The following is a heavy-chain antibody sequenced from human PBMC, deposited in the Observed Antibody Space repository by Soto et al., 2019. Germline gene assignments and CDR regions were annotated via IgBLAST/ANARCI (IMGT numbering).Heavy chain of an antibody. Sequence: GYLRLSCAESGFTFSSYAMRWVRQAPGKRLEWFSAISGSGGSTYYADSVKGRFTISRDNSKNTLYLQMNSLRAEDTAVYYCAKSIVVAYDYYYYGMDVWGQGTTVTVSS. CDR1: GFTFSSYA. V-gene: IGHV3-23*01. J-gene: IGHJ6*02. D-gene: IGHD3-22*01. CDR3: AKSIVVAYDYYYYGMDV. CDR2: ISGSGGST.